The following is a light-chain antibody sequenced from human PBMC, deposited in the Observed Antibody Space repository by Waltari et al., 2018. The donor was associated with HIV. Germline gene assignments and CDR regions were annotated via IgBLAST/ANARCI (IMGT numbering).Light chain of an antibody. CDR1: SSNIGSNT. J-gene: IGLJ1*01. CDR2: SNK. Sequence: QSVLTQPPSASGTPGQRVTISCSGSSSNIGSNTVNWYQQLPGTAPKLLIYSNKQRPSGVPDRFSGSKSGTSASLAISGLQSEDEADYYCAAWDDSLNGGYVFGTGTKVTVL. CDR3: AAWDDSLNGGYV. V-gene: IGLV1-44*01.